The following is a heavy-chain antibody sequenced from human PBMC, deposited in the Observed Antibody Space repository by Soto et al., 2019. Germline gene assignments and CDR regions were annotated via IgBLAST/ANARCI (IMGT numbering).Heavy chain of an antibody. Sequence: SETLSLTCTVSGGSVSSSGYYWGWIRQPPGKGLEWIGYFYYSGSTYYNPSLKSRVTISVDTSKNQFSLKLSSVTAAYTAVYYCARDQGIGNYYYGMDVWGQGTTVTVSS. V-gene: IGHV4-30-4*01. J-gene: IGHJ6*02. D-gene: IGHD2-15*01. CDR2: FYYSGST. CDR3: ARDQGIGNYYYGMDV. CDR1: GGSVSSSGYY.